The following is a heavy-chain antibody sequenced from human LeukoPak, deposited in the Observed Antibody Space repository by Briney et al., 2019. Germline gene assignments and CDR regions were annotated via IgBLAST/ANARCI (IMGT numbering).Heavy chain of an antibody. J-gene: IGHJ4*02. D-gene: IGHD1-26*01. CDR1: GFIFDDYA. CDR2: ISWNSGSV. V-gene: IGHV3-9*01. CDR3: AAVSQVGEEDY. Sequence: QPGRSLRLSCAASGFIFDDYAMHWVRHAPGKGPEWVSGISWNSGSVGYADSVKGRFTISRDNAKNSLYLQMNSLRVEDTAFYYCAAVSQVGEEDYWGQGILVTVSS.